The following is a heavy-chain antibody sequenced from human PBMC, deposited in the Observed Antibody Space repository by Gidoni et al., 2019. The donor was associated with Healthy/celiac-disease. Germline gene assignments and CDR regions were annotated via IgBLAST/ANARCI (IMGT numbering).Heavy chain of an antibody. CDR2: IIPIFGTA. Sequence: QVQLVQSGAEVKKPGSSVKVSCKASVGTFSSYAISWVRQAPGQGLEWMGGIIPIFGTANYAQKFQGRVTITADESTSTAYMELSSLRSEDTAVYYCARPKSSTVTTNQGIFDYWGQGTLVTVSS. D-gene: IGHD4-17*01. V-gene: IGHV1-69*01. CDR1: VGTFSSYA. CDR3: ARPKSSTVTTNQGIFDY. J-gene: IGHJ4*02.